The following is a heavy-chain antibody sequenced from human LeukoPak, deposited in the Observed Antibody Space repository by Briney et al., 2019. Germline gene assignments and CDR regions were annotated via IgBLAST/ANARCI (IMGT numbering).Heavy chain of an antibody. Sequence: GGSLRLSCAASGFTVSSTYMSWVRQAPGKGLEWVAVISYDGSNTYYADSVKGRFTISRDNSKSTLYLQMNSLRVEDTAVYYCARNPGVGSSWYRLHYWGQGTLVTVSS. CDR2: ISYDGSNT. V-gene: IGHV3-30-3*01. CDR3: ARNPGVGSSWYRLHY. CDR1: GFTVSSTY. D-gene: IGHD6-13*01. J-gene: IGHJ4*02.